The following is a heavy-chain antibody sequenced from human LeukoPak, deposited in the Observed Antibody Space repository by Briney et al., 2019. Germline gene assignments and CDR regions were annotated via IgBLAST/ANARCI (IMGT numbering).Heavy chain of an antibody. J-gene: IGHJ6*03. CDR2: IKQDGSEK. CDR1: GFTFSSHS. Sequence: PGGSLRLFCTPSGFTFSSHSMSWVRQAPEKGLECVANIKQDGSEKHHVDSVRGRFPISRDNTKNSLYLQMNSLRAEDTAVYYCARAMGTSYCFWSGSYTVSYYYYMDVWGKGTTVTVSS. V-gene: IGHV3-7*01. CDR3: ARAMGTSYCFWSGSYTVSYYYYMDV. D-gene: IGHD3-3*01.